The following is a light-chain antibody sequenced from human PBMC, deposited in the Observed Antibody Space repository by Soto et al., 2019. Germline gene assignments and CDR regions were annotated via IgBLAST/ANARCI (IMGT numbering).Light chain of an antibody. J-gene: IGKJ4*01. CDR2: GAS. CDR1: QSVGSN. V-gene: IGKV3-15*01. Sequence: EIVMTQSPATLSVSPGERATLSCRATQSVGSNLAWYQQKPGQAPRPLIYGASARATGIPARFSGSGSETEFTLTISSLQSEDFAVYYCLQYHDWPLTFGGGTKVEIK. CDR3: LQYHDWPLT.